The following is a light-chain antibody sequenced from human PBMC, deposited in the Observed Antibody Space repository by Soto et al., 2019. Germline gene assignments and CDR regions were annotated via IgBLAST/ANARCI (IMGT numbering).Light chain of an antibody. CDR1: ISDVGGYNY. J-gene: IGLJ1*01. CDR3: SSYVGTNSYV. Sequence: QSALTQPPSASGSPGQSVTISCTGTISDVGGYNYVSCYQHHPGKAPKLIIYEVYKRPSGVPDRFSGSKSGNTAALTVYGLQDEDEADYYCSSYVGTNSYVFGTGTKVTVL. CDR2: EVY. V-gene: IGLV2-8*01.